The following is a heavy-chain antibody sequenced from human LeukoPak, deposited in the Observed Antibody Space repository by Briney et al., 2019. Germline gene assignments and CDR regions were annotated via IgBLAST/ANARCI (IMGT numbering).Heavy chain of an antibody. CDR3: AREYCSGGSCYSAGMDV. J-gene: IGHJ6*02. V-gene: IGHV4-59*12. D-gene: IGHD2-15*01. CDR2: MYYSGSS. CDR1: GGSISNYF. Sequence: SETLSLTCTVSGGSISNYFWSWIRQPPGKGLEWIGHMYYSGSSKYNPSLKSRVTMSIDTAKNQFSLKLSSVTAADTAVYYCAREYCSGGSCYSAGMDVWGQGTTVTVSS.